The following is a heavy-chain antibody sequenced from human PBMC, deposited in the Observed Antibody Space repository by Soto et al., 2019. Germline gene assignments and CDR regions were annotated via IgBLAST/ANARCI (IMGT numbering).Heavy chain of an antibody. J-gene: IGHJ5*02. D-gene: IGHD3-16*01. CDR3: ARMETFGSLNWFDP. Sequence: ASVNVSCKSSGYSITNNYVSWVRQATGQGLEWMGWMNPGSGDTGYAQKFQGRVAMTRDISIATAYMELSSLRSDDTAIYYCARMETFGSLNWFDPWGQGTLVTVSS. CDR1: GYSITNNY. CDR2: MNPGSGDT. V-gene: IGHV1-8*01.